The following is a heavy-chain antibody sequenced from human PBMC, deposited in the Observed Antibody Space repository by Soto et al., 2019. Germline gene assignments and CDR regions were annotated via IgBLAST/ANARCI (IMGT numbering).Heavy chain of an antibody. J-gene: IGHJ5*02. CDR1: GGSINCDAFF. D-gene: IGHD4-17*01. V-gene: IGHV4-31*03. CDR3: ARHLSGDYPNSNWFDP. CDR2: MSYSGST. Sequence: QVQLQESGPGLVEPSQTLSLTCTVSGGSINCDAFFWNWIRQHLGKGLEWIGYMSYSGSTFYNPSLKSRVTFSLDTSKNHFSLKMRSVTAADTAVYYCARHLSGDYPNSNWFDPWGQGTLVTVSS.